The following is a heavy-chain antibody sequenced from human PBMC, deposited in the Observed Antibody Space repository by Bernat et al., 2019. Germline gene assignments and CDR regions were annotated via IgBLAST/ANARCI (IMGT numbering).Heavy chain of an antibody. V-gene: IGHV3-30-3*01. D-gene: IGHD3-16*02. CDR3: ARDHMITFGGVISG. Sequence: QVQLVESGGGVVQPGRSLRLSCAASGFTFSSYAMHWVRQAPGKGLEWVAVISYDGSNKYYADSVKGRFTISRDNSKNSLYLQMNSLRAEDTAVYYCARDHMITFGGVISGWGQGTLVTVSS. CDR1: GFTFSSYA. CDR2: ISYDGSNK. J-gene: IGHJ4*02.